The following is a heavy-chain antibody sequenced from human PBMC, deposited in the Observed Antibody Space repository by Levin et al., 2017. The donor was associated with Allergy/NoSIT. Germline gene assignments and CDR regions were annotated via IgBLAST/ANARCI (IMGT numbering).Heavy chain of an antibody. J-gene: IGHJ6*02. D-gene: IGHD6-13*01. CDR2: ISSSSSYI. CDR3: ARDLLAAAYYGMDG. Sequence: GGSLRLSCAASGFTFSSYSMNWVRQAPGKGLEWVSSISSSSSYIYYADSVKGRFTISRDNAKNSLYLQMNSLRAEDTAVYYCARDLLAAAYYGMDGWGQGTTVTVSS. CDR1: GFTFSSYS. V-gene: IGHV3-21*01.